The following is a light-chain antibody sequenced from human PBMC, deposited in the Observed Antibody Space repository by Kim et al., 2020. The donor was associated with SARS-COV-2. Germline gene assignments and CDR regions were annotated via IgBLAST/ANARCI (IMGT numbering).Light chain of an antibody. Sequence: QSITISCAGTSSEVGSYNLVSWYQQHPGKAPKLMIYEVSKRPSGVSNRFSGSKSGNTASLTISGLQAEDEADYYCCSYAGSSTFVVFGGGTQLTVL. CDR2: EVS. CDR1: SSEVGSYNL. V-gene: IGLV2-23*02. CDR3: CSYAGSSTFVV. J-gene: IGLJ2*01.